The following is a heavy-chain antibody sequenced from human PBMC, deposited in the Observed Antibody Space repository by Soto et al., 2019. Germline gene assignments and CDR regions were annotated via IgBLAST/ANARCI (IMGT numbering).Heavy chain of an antibody. D-gene: IGHD4-17*01. CDR1: GGSISSGDYY. V-gene: IGHV4-30-4*01. Sequence: QVQLQESGPGLVQSSQTLSLTCTVSGGSISSGDYYWSWIRQAPGKGLEWIGYIYYSGRTYYNPSLKSRVTISVDTSKNQFSLKLSSVTAADTAVYYCARDGMTTVVTDYWYFDLWGRGTLVTVSS. CDR2: IYYSGRT. J-gene: IGHJ2*01. CDR3: ARDGMTTVVTDYWYFDL.